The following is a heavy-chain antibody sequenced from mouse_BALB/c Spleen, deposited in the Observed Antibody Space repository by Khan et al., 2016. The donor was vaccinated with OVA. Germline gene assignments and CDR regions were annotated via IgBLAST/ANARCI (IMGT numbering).Heavy chain of an antibody. CDR3: ARQPYYHYYVMDY. V-gene: IGHV2-6-1*01. D-gene: IGHD2-10*01. J-gene: IGHJ4*01. CDR2: IWSDGST. Sequence: VQLQESGPGLVAPSQSLSITCTISGFSLTNYGVHWVRQPPGKGLEWLVVIWSDGSTTYNSALKSRLSISKDNSMSQVFLKMNSLQTDDTAMYYSARQPYYHYYVMDYWGQGTSVTVSS. CDR1: GFSLTNYG.